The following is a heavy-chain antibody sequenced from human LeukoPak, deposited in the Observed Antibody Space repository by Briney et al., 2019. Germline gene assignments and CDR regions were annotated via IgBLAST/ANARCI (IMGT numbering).Heavy chain of an antibody. CDR2: INSDGGST. J-gene: IGHJ3*02. CDR3: ARVRLGAFDI. D-gene: IGHD7-27*01. V-gene: IGHV3-74*01. CDR1: GSTFTSYW. Sequence: GGSLRLSCAASGSTFTSYWMHWVRQAPGKGLVWVSRINSDGGSTAYADSVKGRFTISRDNAKNTLYLQMNSLTDEDTAVYYCARVRLGAFDIWGQGTMVTVSS.